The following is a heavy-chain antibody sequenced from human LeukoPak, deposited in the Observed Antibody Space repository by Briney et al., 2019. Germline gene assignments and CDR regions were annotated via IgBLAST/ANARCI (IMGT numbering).Heavy chain of an antibody. V-gene: IGHV3-13*01. CDR2: IGTAGDT. Sequence: GGSLRLSCAASGFTFSRYDMHWVRQSTGKGLEWVSGIGTAGDTFYLGSVKGRFTISRDNSKNTLYLQMNSLRAEDTAVYYCARGGPAAGRFDYWGQGTLVTVSS. CDR3: ARGGPAAGRFDY. J-gene: IGHJ4*02. D-gene: IGHD6-13*01. CDR1: GFTFSRYD.